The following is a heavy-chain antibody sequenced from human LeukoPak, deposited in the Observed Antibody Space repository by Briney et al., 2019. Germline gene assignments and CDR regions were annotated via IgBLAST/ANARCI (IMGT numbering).Heavy chain of an antibody. CDR1: GFSFNNAW. CDR3: ARVSGSYRTDY. D-gene: IGHD1-26*01. J-gene: IGHJ4*02. CDR2: INSDGSST. Sequence: GGSLRLSCAASGFSFNNAWMSWVRQAPGKGLVWVSRINSDGSSTSYADSVKGRFTISRDNAKNTLYLQMNSLRAEDTAVYYCARVSGSYRTDYWGQGTLVTVSS. V-gene: IGHV3-74*01.